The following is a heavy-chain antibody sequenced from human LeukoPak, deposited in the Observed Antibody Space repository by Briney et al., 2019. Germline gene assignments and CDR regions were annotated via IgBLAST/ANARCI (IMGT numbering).Heavy chain of an antibody. CDR1: GGSISGYY. V-gene: IGHV4-59*12. D-gene: IGHD6-13*01. CDR2: IYSSGST. Sequence: SXXLSLTCTVSGGSISGYYWTWIRQPPGKGLEWIGYIYSSGSTKYNPSLKSPITISVDTSKNQLSLKLSSVTAADTAVYYCARGQQWFDPWGQGTLVTVSS. CDR3: ARGQQWFDP. J-gene: IGHJ5*02.